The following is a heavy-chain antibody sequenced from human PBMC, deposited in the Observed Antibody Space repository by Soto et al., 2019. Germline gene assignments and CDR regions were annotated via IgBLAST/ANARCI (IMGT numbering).Heavy chain of an antibody. Sequence: PLGPLRLSCAASKFTFISYCMHWVHQAPGKGLEWVAVISYDGSNKYYADSVKVRFTISRDNSKNTLYLQMNSLRAEDTAVYYCAKEVRITYYDFWSGYYPDDYWGQGTLVTVSS. CDR2: ISYDGSNK. D-gene: IGHD3-3*01. J-gene: IGHJ4*02. CDR3: AKEVRITYYDFWSGYYPDDY. V-gene: IGHV3-30*18. CDR1: KFTFISYC.